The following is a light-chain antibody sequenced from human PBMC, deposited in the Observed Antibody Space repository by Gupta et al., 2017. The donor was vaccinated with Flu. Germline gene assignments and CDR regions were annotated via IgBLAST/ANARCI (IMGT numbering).Light chain of an antibody. J-gene: IGLJ3*02. CDR1: TDAVSGGDY. Sequence: VTSASSTDAVSGGDYSNWYQHMPAPAPMRLIYSNGRKHSAAPARFSGSICGGKAAVTLTSVQTEDEAAYYCHRDDEGNNRGVFGGGTKLTVL. CDR2: SNG. CDR3: HRDDEGNNRGV. V-gene: IGLV7-43*01.